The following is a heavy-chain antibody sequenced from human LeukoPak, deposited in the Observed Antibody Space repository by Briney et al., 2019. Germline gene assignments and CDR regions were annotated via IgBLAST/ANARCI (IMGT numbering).Heavy chain of an antibody. V-gene: IGHV1-46*01. J-gene: IGHJ6*02. CDR2: INPSGGST. Sequence: GASVKVSCKASGYTFTSYYMHWVRQAPGQGLEWMGIINPSGGSTSYAQKFQGRVTMTRDTSTSTVYMELSSLRSEDTAVYYCARDQAVTTYYYYGMDVWGQGTTVTVSS. CDR1: GYTFTSYY. D-gene: IGHD4-17*01. CDR3: ARDQAVTTYYYYGMDV.